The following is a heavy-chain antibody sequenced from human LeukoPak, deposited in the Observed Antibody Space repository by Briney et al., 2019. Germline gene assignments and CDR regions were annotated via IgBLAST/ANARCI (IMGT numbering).Heavy chain of an antibody. D-gene: IGHD1-26*01. V-gene: IGHV3-48*04. J-gene: IGHJ5*01. Sequence: GGSLRLSCGASGFTVSSQSMNWVRQAPGKGLEWVSYISSSGSSTIYYADSVKGRFTISRDNAKNSVYLHMNSLRAEDTAVYYCARDKVVGPTKFDSWGQGTLVTVSS. CDR3: ARDKVVGPTKFDS. CDR1: GFTVSSQS. CDR2: ISSSGSSTI.